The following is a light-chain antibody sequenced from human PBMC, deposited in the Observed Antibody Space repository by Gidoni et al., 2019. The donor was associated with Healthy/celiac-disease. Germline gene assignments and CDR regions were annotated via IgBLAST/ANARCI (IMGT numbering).Light chain of an antibody. CDR2: GAS. CDR3: QQYGSSPWT. V-gene: IGKV3-20*01. J-gene: IGKJ1*01. CDR1: QSVSSSY. Sequence: EIVLTQSPVTLSFSPGERATSPCRASQSVSSSYLAWYQQKPGQAPRLLIYGASSRATGIPDRFSGSGSGTDFTLTISRLEPEDFAVYYCQQYGSSPWTFGQGTKVEIK.